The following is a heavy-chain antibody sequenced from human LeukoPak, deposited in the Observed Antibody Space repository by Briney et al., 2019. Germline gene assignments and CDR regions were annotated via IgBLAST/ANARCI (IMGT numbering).Heavy chain of an antibody. CDR2: IYSGGST. Sequence: PGGSLRLSCAASGFTFSSYSMNWVRQAPGKGLEWVSVIYSGGSTYYADSVKGRFTISRDNSKNTLYLQMNSLRAEDTAVYYCARDYYDSSGYYYFDYWGQGTLVTVSS. D-gene: IGHD3-22*01. J-gene: IGHJ4*02. CDR1: GFTFSSYS. V-gene: IGHV3-66*01. CDR3: ARDYYDSSGYYYFDY.